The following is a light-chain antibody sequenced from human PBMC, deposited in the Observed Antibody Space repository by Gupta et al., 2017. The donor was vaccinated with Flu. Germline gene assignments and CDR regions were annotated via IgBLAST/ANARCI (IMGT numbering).Light chain of an antibody. CDR3: QQYHNWPHS. CDR2: GAS. V-gene: IGKV3-15*01. CDR1: QSAFIN. J-gene: IGKJ2*01. Sequence: EIVMTQSPVTLSVFPGETVTLSCWASQSAFINVAWYQQKPGQAPRLLIHGASTRATGVPDRFRGSGSGTGFTLTIVSLQSEDSAFYFCQQYHNWPHSFGQGTKLEI.